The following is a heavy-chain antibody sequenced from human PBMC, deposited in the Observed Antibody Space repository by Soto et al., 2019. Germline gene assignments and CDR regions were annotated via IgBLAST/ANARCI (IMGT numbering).Heavy chain of an antibody. D-gene: IGHD3-10*01. CDR3: ARGYYYGSGRPTPGGMDV. J-gene: IGHJ6*02. CDR2: ISTYTGNT. V-gene: IGHV1-18*01. Sequence: QVHLVQSGAEVKKPRASVKVSFKASGYSFTNYDINWVRQAPGQGLEWMGWISTYTGNTNYAQKLQGRVTMTTDTSTSTAYMELRSLRSDDTAVYYCARGYYYGSGRPTPGGMDVWGQGTTVTVSS. CDR1: GYSFTNYD.